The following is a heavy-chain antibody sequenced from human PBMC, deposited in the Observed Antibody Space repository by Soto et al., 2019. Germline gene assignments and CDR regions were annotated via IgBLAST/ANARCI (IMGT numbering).Heavy chain of an antibody. CDR3: AREMETGTTVWFDP. V-gene: IGHV1-18*01. CDR1: GCTFTRYG. Sequence: XSVKVSCKASGCTFTRYGISWVRQAPGQGLEWMGWISAXNGNKXYAQTLKGRVXXTTDTHTXXDYMQLRSLRSDDTAVYYCAREMETGTTVWFDPWGQGTLVTVSS. D-gene: IGHD1-1*01. J-gene: IGHJ5*02. CDR2: ISAXNGNK.